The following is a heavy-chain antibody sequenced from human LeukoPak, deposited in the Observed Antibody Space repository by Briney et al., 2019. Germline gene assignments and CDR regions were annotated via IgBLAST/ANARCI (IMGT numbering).Heavy chain of an antibody. CDR1: AGSISSGGYS. J-gene: IGHJ4*02. Sequence: SQTLSLTCAVSAGSISSGGYSWSWIRQPPGKGLEWIGYIYHSRSTYYNPSLKSRVTISVDRAKNQFSLKLSSVTAADTAVYYGARGWDDSGYDSHFDYWGQGTLVTVSS. D-gene: IGHD5-12*01. V-gene: IGHV4-30-2*01. CDR3: ARGWDDSGYDSHFDY. CDR2: IYHSRST.